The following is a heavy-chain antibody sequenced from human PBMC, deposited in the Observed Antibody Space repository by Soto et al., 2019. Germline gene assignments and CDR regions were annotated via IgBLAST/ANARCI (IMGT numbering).Heavy chain of an antibody. J-gene: IGHJ5*02. CDR2: ISYSGST. CDR1: GGSISSGGYY. D-gene: IGHD6-6*01. CDR3: ARDHVEVGQLAWGNWFDP. V-gene: IGHV4-31*03. Sequence: QVQLQESGPGLVKPSQTLSLTCTVSGGSISSGGYYWSWIRQHPGKGLEWNGYISYSGSTYYNPSLKSRVTISVDTSKNQFSLKLSSVTAADTAMYYCARDHVEVGQLAWGNWFDPWGQGTLVTVSS.